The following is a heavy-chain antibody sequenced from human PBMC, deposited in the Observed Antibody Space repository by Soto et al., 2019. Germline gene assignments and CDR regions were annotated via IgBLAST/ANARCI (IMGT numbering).Heavy chain of an antibody. Sequence: NPSETLSLTCAVYGGSFSGYYWSWIRQPPGKGLEWIGEINHSGSTNYNPSLKSRVTISVDTSKNQFSLKLSSVTAADTAVYYCATTGLYTAIATFDYWGQGTLVTVS. CDR3: ATTGLYTAIATFDY. J-gene: IGHJ4*02. D-gene: IGHD5-18*01. V-gene: IGHV4-34*01. CDR1: GGSFSGYY. CDR2: INHSGST.